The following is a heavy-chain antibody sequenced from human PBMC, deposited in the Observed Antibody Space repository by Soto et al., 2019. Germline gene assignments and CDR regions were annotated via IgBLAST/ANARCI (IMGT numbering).Heavy chain of an antibody. CDR3: ARIPDATVTAFDY. CDR1: GGSISSGVYY. CDR2: IYYSGST. Sequence: QVQLQESGPGXXKPSQTLSLTCTVSGGSISSGVYYWSWIRQPPEKGLEWIGYIYYSGSTYYNPSLKIRVTISVGTSKNQFSLKLSSVTAADTAVYYGARIPDATVTAFDYWGQGTQATVSS. D-gene: IGHD4-17*01. V-gene: IGHV4-31*03. J-gene: IGHJ4*02.